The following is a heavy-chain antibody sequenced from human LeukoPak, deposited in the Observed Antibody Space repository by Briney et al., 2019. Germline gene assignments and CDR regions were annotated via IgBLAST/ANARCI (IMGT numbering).Heavy chain of an antibody. Sequence: PSETLSLTXTVSGGSIRSYYWSWIRQPAGKGMEWIGRIYSSGSTDYNPSLKSRVTLSVDTSKNQFSLKLSSVAAADTAVYYCASHLTTDFDYWGQGTLVTVSS. CDR2: IYSSGST. J-gene: IGHJ4*02. V-gene: IGHV4-4*07. CDR3: ASHLTTDFDY. D-gene: IGHD1-1*01. CDR1: GGSIRSYY.